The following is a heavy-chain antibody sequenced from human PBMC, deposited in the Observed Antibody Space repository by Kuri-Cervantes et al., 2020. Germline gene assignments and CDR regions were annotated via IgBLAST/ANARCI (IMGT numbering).Heavy chain of an antibody. CDR1: GFTFSSYA. J-gene: IGHJ6*02. CDR2: ISGSGDST. D-gene: IGHD2-2*01. Sequence: GGSLRLSCAASGFTFSSYAMTWVRQAPGKGLEWVSSISGSGDSTYYADSVKGRFTISRDNSKNTLFMQMNSLRAEDTAVYYCARDRGGYCSSTSCRRRVYYYYYGMDVWGQGTTVTVSS. V-gene: IGHV3-23*01. CDR3: ARDRGGYCSSTSCRRRVYYYYYGMDV.